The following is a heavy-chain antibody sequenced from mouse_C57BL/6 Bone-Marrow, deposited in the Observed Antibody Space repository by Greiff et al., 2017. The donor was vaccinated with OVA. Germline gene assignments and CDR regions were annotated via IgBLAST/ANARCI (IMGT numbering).Heavy chain of an antibody. D-gene: IGHD1-1*01. CDR1: GYTFTSYW. CDR2: IDPSDSYT. V-gene: IGHV1-50*01. CDR3: ARDTLVAPYFDV. J-gene: IGHJ1*03. Sequence: VQLQQPGAELVKPGASVKLSCKASGYTFTSYWMQWVKQRPGQGLEWIGEIDPSDSYTNYNQKFKGKATLTVDTSSSTAYMQLSSLTSEDSAVYYCARDTLVAPYFDVWGTGTTVTVAS.